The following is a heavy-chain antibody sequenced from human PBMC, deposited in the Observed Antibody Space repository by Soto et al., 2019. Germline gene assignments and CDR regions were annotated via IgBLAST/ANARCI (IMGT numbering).Heavy chain of an antibody. CDR1: GFTFNNYG. V-gene: IGHV3-33*01. Sequence: QVQLVESGGGVVQPGRSLRLSCVASGFTFNNYGMHWVRQAPGKGLEWVAVIWNDGSKEDYADSVKGRFTISRDDSKSTLYLQMNSLGAEDTAVYYCARAIGRLSEPDYWGQGTLVSVSS. D-gene: IGHD3-10*01. CDR2: IWNDGSKE. CDR3: ARAIGRLSEPDY. J-gene: IGHJ4*02.